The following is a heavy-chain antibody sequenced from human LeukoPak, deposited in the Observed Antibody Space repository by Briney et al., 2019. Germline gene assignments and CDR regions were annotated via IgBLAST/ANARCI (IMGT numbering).Heavy chain of an antibody. CDR2: IYSGGST. Sequence: PGGSLRLSCAASGFTVSSNYMTWVRQAPGKGLEWVSVIYSGGSTYYADSVKGRFTISRDNSKNTLYLQTNSLRSEDTAVYYFTRDHITSWQIDFWGQGTMVTVSS. D-gene: IGHD2-2*01. V-gene: IGHV3-53*01. J-gene: IGHJ4*02. CDR3: TRDHITSWQIDF. CDR1: GFTVSSNY.